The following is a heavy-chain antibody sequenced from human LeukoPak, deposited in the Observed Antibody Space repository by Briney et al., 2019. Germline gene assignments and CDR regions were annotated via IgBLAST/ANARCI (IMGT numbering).Heavy chain of an antibody. CDR1: GFTFGDYA. V-gene: IGHV3-49*04. Sequence: PGRSRRLSCTASGFTFGDYAMSWVRQAPGKGLEGVGFIRSKAYGGTTEYAASVKGRFTISRDDSKSIAYLQMNSLKTEDTAVYYCTREGRYGSGSYLHWGQGTLVTVSS. CDR3: TREGRYGSGSYLH. CDR2: IRSKAYGGTT. D-gene: IGHD3-10*01. J-gene: IGHJ4*02.